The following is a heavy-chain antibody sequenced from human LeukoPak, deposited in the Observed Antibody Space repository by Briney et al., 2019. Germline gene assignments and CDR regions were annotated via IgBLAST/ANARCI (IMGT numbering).Heavy chain of an antibody. CDR3: AKGDRWLQLRSGFDY. V-gene: IGHV3-23*01. D-gene: IGHD5-24*01. Sequence: GGSLRLSCAASGFTFSSYAMSWVRQAPGKGLEWVSAISGSGGSTYYADTMKGRFTISRDNSKNTLYLQMNSLRAEDTAVYYCAKGDRWLQLRSGFDYWGQGTLVAVSS. CDR2: ISGSGGST. J-gene: IGHJ4*02. CDR1: GFTFSSYA.